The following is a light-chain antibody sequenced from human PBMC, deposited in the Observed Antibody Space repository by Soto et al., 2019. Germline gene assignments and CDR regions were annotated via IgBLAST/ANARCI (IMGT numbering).Light chain of an antibody. CDR1: QGVRSW. CDR3: QHGNFFTPT. J-gene: IGKJ4*01. V-gene: IGKV1D-12*01. CDR2: AAS. Sequence: DIQITQSPSSVFASVVDRVTSTCRARQGVRSWLAWNQQKPGKAPKLLIYAASNLPSGVPSRLSGCGSGADYNLTISSLQPEDFATYYCQHGNFFTPTSGGGTRVEIK.